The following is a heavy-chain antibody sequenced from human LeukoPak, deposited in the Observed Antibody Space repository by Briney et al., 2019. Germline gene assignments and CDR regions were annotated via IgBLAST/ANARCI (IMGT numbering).Heavy chain of an antibody. J-gene: IGHJ6*03. CDR3: ARGSIAAAQSVSYYYYYMDV. CDR2: INPSGGST. Sequence: ASVKVSCKASGYTFTSYYMNWVRQAPGQGLVWLGIINPSGGSTSYAQKFQGRVTMTRDTSTSTVYMELSSLRSEDTAVYYCARGSIAAAQSVSYYYYYMDVWGKGTTVTIYS. V-gene: IGHV1-46*01. CDR1: GYTFTSYY. D-gene: IGHD6-13*01.